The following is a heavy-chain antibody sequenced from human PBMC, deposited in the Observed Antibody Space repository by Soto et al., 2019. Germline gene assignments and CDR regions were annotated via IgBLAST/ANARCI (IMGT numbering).Heavy chain of an antibody. J-gene: IGHJ4*02. CDR2: ISAYNGNT. Sequence: EGSVEVSCKGSGYTFSSYGFSLVRKAPGQGLDRMGWISAYNGNTNYAQKLQGRVTMTTDTSTSTAYMELRSLRSDDTAVYYCARLSGITGTRRFDYWGQGTLVTVYS. D-gene: IGHD1-7*01. CDR3: ARLSGITGTRRFDY. CDR1: GYTFSSYG. V-gene: IGHV1-18*01.